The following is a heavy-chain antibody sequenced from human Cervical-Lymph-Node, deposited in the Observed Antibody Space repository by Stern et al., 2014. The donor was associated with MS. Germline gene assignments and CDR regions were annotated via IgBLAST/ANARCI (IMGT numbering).Heavy chain of an antibody. D-gene: IGHD2-15*01. J-gene: IGHJ4*02. V-gene: IGHV4-31*03. Sequence: VQLVESGPGLVKPSQTLSLTCTVSGDSVRGGGYYWSWIRQHPGKGLEWIGYIYYSGSTSYNPSLKSRVTISLHTSKNQFSLKLSSVTAADTAAYYCARMGGYCSGGLCYSVDSWGQGILVIVSS. CDR3: ARMGGYCSGGLCYSVDS. CDR2: IYYSGST. CDR1: GDSVRGGGYY.